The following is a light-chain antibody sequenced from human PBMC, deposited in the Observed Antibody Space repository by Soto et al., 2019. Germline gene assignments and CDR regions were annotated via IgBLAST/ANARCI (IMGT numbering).Light chain of an antibody. CDR2: GNS. Sequence: QSVLTQPPSVSGAPGQRVTISCTGSSSNIGAGYDVHWYQQLPGTAPKLLIYGNSNRPSGVPDRFSGSKSGTSASLAITGLQAEDEADYYCQSYDSSLRRVVFCGGTKLTVL. J-gene: IGLJ2*01. V-gene: IGLV1-40*01. CDR1: SSNIGAGYD. CDR3: QSYDSSLRRVV.